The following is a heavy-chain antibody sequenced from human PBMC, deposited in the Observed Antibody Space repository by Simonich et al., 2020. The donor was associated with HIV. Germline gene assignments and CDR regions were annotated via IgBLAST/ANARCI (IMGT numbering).Heavy chain of an antibody. D-gene: IGHD3-16*01. CDR2: KSYDGSNK. CDR1: GFTFSSYA. V-gene: IGHV3-30*07. J-gene: IGHJ4*02. Sequence: QVQLVESGGGVVQPGRSLRLSWAASGFTFSSYAMHWVRQAPGKGLEWVAVKSYDGSNKYYADSVKGRYTITRDNSKNTLDLQMTSLRAEDTAVYYCAGGGSISSVWADDYWGQGTLVTVSS. CDR3: AGGGSISSVWADDY.